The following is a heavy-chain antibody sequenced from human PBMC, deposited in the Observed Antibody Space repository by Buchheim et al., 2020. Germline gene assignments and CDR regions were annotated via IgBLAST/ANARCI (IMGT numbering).Heavy chain of an antibody. CDR1: GFSFNGYW. Sequence: EVQLVESGGGLVQPGGSLRLSCVVSGFSFNGYWVSWVRQAPGKGLEWVANIKQDGSEKYYVDSVKGRFSISRDNAKNSLYLQMSSLRAEDTAVYYCARDRGWLQPIEYWGQGTL. CDR2: IKQDGSEK. J-gene: IGHJ4*02. V-gene: IGHV3-7*03. D-gene: IGHD5-24*01. CDR3: ARDRGWLQPIEY.